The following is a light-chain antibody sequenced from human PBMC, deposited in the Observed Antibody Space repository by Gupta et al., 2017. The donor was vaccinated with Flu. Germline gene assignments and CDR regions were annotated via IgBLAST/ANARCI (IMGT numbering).Light chain of an antibody. CDR1: QSVVYSSNNKNY. Sequence: DIVMTQSPDSLAVSLGERATINCKSSQSVVYSSNNKNYLAWYQQKPGQTLKVLIYWTDFTLTISSLQAEDVVVYYCQQDDRTPYTFGQGTKVDIK. J-gene: IGKJ2*01. V-gene: IGKV4-1*01. CDR3: QQDDRTPYT.